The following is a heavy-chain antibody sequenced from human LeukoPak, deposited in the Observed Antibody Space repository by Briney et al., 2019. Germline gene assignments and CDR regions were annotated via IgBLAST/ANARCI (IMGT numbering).Heavy chain of an antibody. CDR3: ARVIRRFGEFSSDY. CDR2: ISSSSSTI. D-gene: IGHD3-10*01. J-gene: IGHJ4*02. V-gene: IGHV3-48*02. CDR1: GFTFSSYS. Sequence: GGSLRLSCAASGFTFSSYSMNWVRQVPGKGLEWVSYISSSSSTIYYADSVKGRFTISRDNAKNSLYLQMNSLRDEDTAVYYCARVIRRFGEFSSDYWGQGTLVTVSS.